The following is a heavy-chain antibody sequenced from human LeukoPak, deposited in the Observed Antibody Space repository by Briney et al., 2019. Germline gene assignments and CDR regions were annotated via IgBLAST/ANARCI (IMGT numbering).Heavy chain of an antibody. CDR3: ARVDYDIVTGRRVDAFDI. D-gene: IGHD3-9*01. Sequence: PGGSLRLSCAASGFTFSDYYMSWIRQAPGKGLEWGLYISSSSSYTNYADSVKGRFTISRDNAKNSLYLQMNSLRAEDTAVYYCARVDYDIVTGRRVDAFDIWGQGTMVTVSS. J-gene: IGHJ3*02. CDR2: ISSSSSYT. CDR1: GFTFSDYY. V-gene: IGHV3-11*06.